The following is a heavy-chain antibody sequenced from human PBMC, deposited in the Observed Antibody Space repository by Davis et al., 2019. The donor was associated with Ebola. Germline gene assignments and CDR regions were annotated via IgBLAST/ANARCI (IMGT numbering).Heavy chain of an antibody. CDR1: GFTFSSYS. D-gene: IGHD1-26*01. J-gene: IGHJ4*02. V-gene: IGHV3-21*01. Sequence: GESLKISCAASGFTFSSYSMNWVRQAPGKGLEWVSSISSSSSYIYYADSVKGRFTISRDNAKNSLYLQMNSLRAEDTAVYYCAKDARELLHWDYWGQGTWSPSPQ. CDR2: ISSSSSYI. CDR3: AKDARELLHWDY.